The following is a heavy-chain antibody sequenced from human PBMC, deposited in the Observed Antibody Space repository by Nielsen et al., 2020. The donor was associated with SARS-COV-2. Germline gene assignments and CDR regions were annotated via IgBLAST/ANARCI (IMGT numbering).Heavy chain of an antibody. CDR1: GFTFSTYW. J-gene: IGHJ4*02. V-gene: IGHV3-74*01. D-gene: IGHD3-22*01. CDR2: INNDGSVT. Sequence: GGSLRLSCAASGFTFSTYWMHWVRQAPGKGLVWVARINNDGSVTNYGDSVTGRFAISRDNARNTVYLQMNRLGAEDTAVYYCARDWADVYYYDSSGQADFWDQGTLVTVSS. CDR3: ARDWADVYYYDSSGQADF.